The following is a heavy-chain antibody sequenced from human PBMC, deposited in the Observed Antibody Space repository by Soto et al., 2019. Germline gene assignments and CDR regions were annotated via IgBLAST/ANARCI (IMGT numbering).Heavy chain of an antibody. CDR2: IYYSGST. CDR3: ARKNMITFGGVIVT. D-gene: IGHD3-16*02. CDR1: GGSISSSSYY. V-gene: IGHV4-39*01. J-gene: IGHJ4*02. Sequence: SETLSLTCTVSGGSISSSSYYWGWIRQPPGKGLEWIGSIYYSGSTYYNPSLKSRVTISVDTSKNQFSLKLSSVTAADTAVYYCARKNMITFGGVIVTWGQGTLVTVSS.